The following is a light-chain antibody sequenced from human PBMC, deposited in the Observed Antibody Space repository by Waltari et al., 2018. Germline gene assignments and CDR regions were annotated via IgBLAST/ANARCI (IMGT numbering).Light chain of an antibody. J-gene: IGLJ2*01. CDR1: RSYVGAYNF. V-gene: IGLV2-23*02. CDR3: CSYAGTSTVI. CDR2: DVS. Sequence: QPALTQPASVSGSPGQSITISCTGTRSYVGAYNFVSWYQQHPAKAPKFMIYDVSKRPSGVSNRFSGSKSGNTASLTISGLQAEDEADYYCCSYAGTSTVIFGGGTKLTVL.